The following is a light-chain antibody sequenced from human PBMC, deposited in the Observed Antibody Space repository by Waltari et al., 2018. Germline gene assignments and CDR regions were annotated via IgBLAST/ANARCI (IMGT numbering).Light chain of an antibody. V-gene: IGKV3-20*01. CDR1: QSVSSSY. CDR3: QQYGSSTWT. CDR2: GAS. Sequence: EIVLTQSPGTLSLSPGERATLSCRASQSVSSSYLAWYQQKPGQAPRLLIYGASSRATGLPDRFRGSGSGTDFTLTISRLEPEDFAVYYCQQYGSSTWTFGRGTKVEIK. J-gene: IGKJ1*01.